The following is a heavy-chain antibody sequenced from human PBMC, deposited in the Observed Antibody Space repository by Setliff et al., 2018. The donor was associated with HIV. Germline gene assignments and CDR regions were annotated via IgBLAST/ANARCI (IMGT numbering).Heavy chain of an antibody. J-gene: IGHJ6*03. D-gene: IGHD2-2*01. CDR2: INHSVST. CDR3: ARVGQLLLGDYFYMDV. Sequence: SETLSLTCGVNGGSLSNYYWSWIRQSPGKGLEWIGEINHSVSTNYNPSLKSRVTMSVDKSKNQFSLRLTSVTAADTAVYYCARVGQLLLGDYFYMDVWGKGTSVTVSS. V-gene: IGHV4-34*01. CDR1: GGSLSNYY.